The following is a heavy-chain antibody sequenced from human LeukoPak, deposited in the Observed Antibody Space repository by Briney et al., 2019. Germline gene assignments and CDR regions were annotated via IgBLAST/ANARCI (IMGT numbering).Heavy chain of an antibody. V-gene: IGHV1-18*04. J-gene: IGHJ4*02. CDR3: ARGGSYSSSWHDF. CDR1: GYTFTDFG. D-gene: IGHD6-13*01. Sequence: ASVKVSCKASGYTFTDFGFSWVRQAPGQGLEWMGWIGANSGGTNSAQKFQDRIIMTKDTSTSTAYMELRSLKSDDTAFYYCARGGSYSSSWHDFWGQGTLVTVSS. CDR2: IGANSGGT.